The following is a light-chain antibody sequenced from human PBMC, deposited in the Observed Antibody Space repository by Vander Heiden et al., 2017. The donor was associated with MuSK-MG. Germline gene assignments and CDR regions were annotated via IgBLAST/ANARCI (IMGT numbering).Light chain of an antibody. CDR3: QSYDDSLGIWI. Sequence: QSVLTRPPSVSGAPGQRVPIACTGSSSSIGADSDVHWYKQLPGKAPQLLILANTNRPSGVPDRFTGSKSDTSAALAITGPQADDEADYYCQSYDDSLGIWIFGGGTKLTVL. CDR1: SSSIGADSD. CDR2: ANT. V-gene: IGLV1-40*01. J-gene: IGLJ2*01.